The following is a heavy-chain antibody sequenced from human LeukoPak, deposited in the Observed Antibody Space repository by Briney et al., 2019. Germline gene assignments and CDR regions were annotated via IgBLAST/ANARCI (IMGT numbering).Heavy chain of an antibody. J-gene: IGHJ4*02. D-gene: IGHD3-10*01. Sequence: PSETLSLTCAVYGGSFSGYYWSWIRQPPGKGLEWIGEINHSGSANYNPSLKSRVTISVDTSKNQFSLKLSSVTAADTAVYYCAGGLTMVRNKFDYWGQGTLVTVSS. CDR1: GGSFSGYY. CDR3: AGGLTMVRNKFDY. V-gene: IGHV4-34*01. CDR2: INHSGSA.